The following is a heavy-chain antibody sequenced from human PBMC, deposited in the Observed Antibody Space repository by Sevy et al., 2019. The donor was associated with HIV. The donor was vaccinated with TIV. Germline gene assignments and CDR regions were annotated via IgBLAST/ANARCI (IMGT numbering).Heavy chain of an antibody. CDR1: GFTFSSYS. D-gene: IGHD2-21*01. V-gene: IGHV3-48*02. Sequence: GESLKISCAASGFTFSSYSMNWVRQAPGKGLEWVSYISSSSSTIYYADSVKGRFTISRDNAKNSLYLQMNSLRDEDTAVYYCARGYRGIYSSFYYWGQGTLVTVSS. J-gene: IGHJ4*02. CDR2: ISSSSSTI. CDR3: ARGYRGIYSSFYY.